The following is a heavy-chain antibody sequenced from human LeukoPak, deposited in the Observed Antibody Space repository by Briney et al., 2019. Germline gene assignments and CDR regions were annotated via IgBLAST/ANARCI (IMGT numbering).Heavy chain of an antibody. J-gene: IGHJ4*02. D-gene: IGHD6-13*01. Sequence: GSLRLSCAASGFTFSDYYMSWIRQAPGKGLEWVSYISSSGSTIYYADSVKGRFTISRDNAKNSLYLQMHSLRAEDTALYYCAKRSAAGTVGYFDYWGQGTLVTVSS. V-gene: IGHV3-11*01. CDR1: GFTFSDYY. CDR3: AKRSAAGTVGYFDY. CDR2: ISSSGSTI.